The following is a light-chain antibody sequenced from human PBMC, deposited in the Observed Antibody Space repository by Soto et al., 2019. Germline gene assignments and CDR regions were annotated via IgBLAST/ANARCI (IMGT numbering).Light chain of an antibody. CDR2: AAS. J-gene: IGKJ2*01. CDR3: QQYYSYPQT. CDR1: QGISSY. V-gene: IGKV1-8*01. Sequence: AIRMTQSPSSLSASTGDRVTITCRACQGISSYLAWYQQKPGKAPKLLIYAASTLQSGVPSRFSGSGSGTDFTLTISCLQSEDFATYYCQQYYSYPQTFGQGTKLEIK.